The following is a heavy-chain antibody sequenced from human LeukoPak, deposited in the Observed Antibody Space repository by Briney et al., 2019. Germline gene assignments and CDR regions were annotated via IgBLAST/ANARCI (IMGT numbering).Heavy chain of an antibody. J-gene: IGHJ4*02. V-gene: IGHV3-7*01. CDR2: IKEDGSDK. CDR3: ARDNGGSSPFDY. CDR1: GFTVSSNS. Sequence: PGGSLRLSCTVSGFTVSSNSMSWVRQAPGKGLEWVANIKEDGSDKYHVDSVKGRFTISRDNAKNSLYLQMNSLRAEDTAVYYCARDNGGSSPFDYWGQGTLVTVSS. D-gene: IGHD4-23*01.